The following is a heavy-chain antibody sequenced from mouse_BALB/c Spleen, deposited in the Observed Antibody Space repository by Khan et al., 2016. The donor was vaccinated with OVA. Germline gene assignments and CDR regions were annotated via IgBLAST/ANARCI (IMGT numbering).Heavy chain of an antibody. D-gene: IGHD1-1*01. J-gene: IGHJ4*01. CDR2: ISYSGST. CDR3: ARVNYYGYAMDY. CDR1: GYSITSNYA. Sequence: EVQLQESGPGLVKPSQSLSLTCTVTGYSITSNYAWNWIRQFPGNKLEWMGYISYSGSTNYNPSLKSRISITRDKSKNKFFLQLNSVTTEDTATYYCARVNYYGYAMDYWGQGTSITVSS. V-gene: IGHV3-2*02.